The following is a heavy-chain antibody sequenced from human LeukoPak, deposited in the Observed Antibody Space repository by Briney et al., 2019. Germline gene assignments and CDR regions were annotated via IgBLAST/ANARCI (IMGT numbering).Heavy chain of an antibody. J-gene: IGHJ3*02. V-gene: IGHV3-23*01. Sequence: GGSLRLSCAASGFTFSSYGLSWVRQAPGKGLEWVSGISGSGFSTYSADSVKGRFTISRDNSKNTLYLQMNSLRAEDTAVYYCAGYVSSGRRDSFDIWGQGTMVTVSS. CDR2: ISGSGFST. D-gene: IGHD3-22*01. CDR3: AGYVSSGRRDSFDI. CDR1: GFTFSSYG.